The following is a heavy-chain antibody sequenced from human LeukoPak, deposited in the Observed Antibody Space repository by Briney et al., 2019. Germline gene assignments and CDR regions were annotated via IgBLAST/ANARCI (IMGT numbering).Heavy chain of an antibody. J-gene: IGHJ4*02. D-gene: IGHD2-21*02. CDR1: GYTFTSYG. Sequence: ASVKVSYKASGYTFTSYGISWVRQAPGQGLEWMGWISAYNGNANYAQKLQGRVTTTTDTSPSTAYMELRSLRSDDTAVYYCAREEAYCGGDCPPDYWGQGTLVTVSS. CDR3: AREEAYCGGDCPPDY. V-gene: IGHV1-18*01. CDR2: ISAYNGNA.